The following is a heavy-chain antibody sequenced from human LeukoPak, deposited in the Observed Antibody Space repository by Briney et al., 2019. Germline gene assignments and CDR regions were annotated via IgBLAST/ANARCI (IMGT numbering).Heavy chain of an antibody. Sequence: TGRSLRPSCAASGFTFDDYAMHWVRQAPGKGLEWVSGISWNSGSIGYADSVKGRFTISRDNAKNSLYLQMNSLRAEDTALYYCARGHCSSTSCYSGFDYWGQGTLVTVSS. CDR3: ARGHCSSTSCYSGFDY. D-gene: IGHD2-2*01. CDR1: GFTFDDYA. J-gene: IGHJ4*02. CDR2: ISWNSGSI. V-gene: IGHV3-9*01.